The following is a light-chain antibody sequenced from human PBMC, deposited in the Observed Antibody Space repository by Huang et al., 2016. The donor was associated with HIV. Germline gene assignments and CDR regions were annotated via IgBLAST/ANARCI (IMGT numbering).Light chain of an antibody. J-gene: IGKJ3*01. Sequence: IQLTQSPSSLSASVGDRVTITCRASQDIISYLAWYQQKPGKAPKLLIYAASTLESGVPSRFNGSGSGTDFTLTINNLQPEDFATYYCLQLNTYPGTFGPGTNVDV. CDR3: LQLNTYPGT. V-gene: IGKV1-9*01. CDR1: QDIISY. CDR2: AAS.